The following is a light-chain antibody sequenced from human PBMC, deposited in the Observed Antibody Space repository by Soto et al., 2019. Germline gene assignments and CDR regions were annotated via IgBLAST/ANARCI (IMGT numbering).Light chain of an antibody. V-gene: IGKV3-11*01. J-gene: IGKJ2*01. CDR1: QRVSSY. CDR2: DVS. Sequence: DIVLTQSPATLSLSPGERATLSCRTSQRVSSYLAWYQQKPGQAPRLLIHDVSNRATGIPARFSGSGSGTDFTLTISSLEPADFAVYYCQQRSAWPYTFGQGTKLEI. CDR3: QQRSAWPYT.